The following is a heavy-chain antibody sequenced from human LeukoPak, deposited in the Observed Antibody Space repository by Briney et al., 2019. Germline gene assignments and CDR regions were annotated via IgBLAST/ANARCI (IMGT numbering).Heavy chain of an antibody. CDR1: GFTFSSYA. CDR3: AKGNRVTLNYYYYMDV. CDR2: ISGSGGST. D-gene: IGHD5-18*01. V-gene: IGHV3-23*01. J-gene: IGHJ6*03. Sequence: GGSLRLSCAASGFTFSSYAMSWVRQAPGKGLEWVSAISGSGGSTYYADSVKGRFTISRDNSKNTLYLQMNSLRAEDTAVYYCAKGNRVTLNYYYYMDVWGKGTTVTVSS.